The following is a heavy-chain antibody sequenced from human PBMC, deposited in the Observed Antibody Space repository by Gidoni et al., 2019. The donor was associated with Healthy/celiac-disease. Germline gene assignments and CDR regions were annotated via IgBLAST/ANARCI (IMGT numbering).Heavy chain of an antibody. CDR3: ARDSSSPFDY. V-gene: IGHV4-34*01. Sequence: QVQLQQWGAGLLKPSATLSLTCPVYGGSFSGYYWSWIRQPPGKGLEWIGEINHSGSTNYNPSLKSRVTISVDTSKNQFSLKLSSVTAADTAVYYCARDSSSPFDYWGQGTLVTVSS. J-gene: IGHJ4*02. D-gene: IGHD6-13*01. CDR2: INHSGST. CDR1: GGSFSGYY.